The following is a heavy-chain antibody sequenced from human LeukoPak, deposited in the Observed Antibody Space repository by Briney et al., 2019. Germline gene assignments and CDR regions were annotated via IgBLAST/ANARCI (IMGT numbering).Heavy chain of an antibody. CDR3: ARPGDYGDYETPYYFDY. CDR2: ISAYNGNT. J-gene: IGHJ4*02. Sequence: ASVKVSCKASGYTFTSYGISWVRQAPGQGLEWMGWISAYNGNTNYAQKLQGRVTMTTDTSTSTAYMELRSLRSDDTAVYYCARPGDYGDYETPYYFDYWGQGTLVTVSS. CDR1: GYTFTSYG. V-gene: IGHV1-18*01. D-gene: IGHD4-17*01.